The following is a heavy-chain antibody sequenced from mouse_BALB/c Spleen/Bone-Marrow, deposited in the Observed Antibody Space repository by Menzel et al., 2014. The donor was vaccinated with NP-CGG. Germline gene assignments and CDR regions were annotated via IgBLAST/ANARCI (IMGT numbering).Heavy chain of an antibody. D-gene: IGHD2-4*01. CDR1: GYTFTSYW. CDR2: IDPSDSYT. J-gene: IGHJ3*01. V-gene: IGHV1-69*02. Sequence: VQLQQSGVEFVKPGASVKLSCKASGYTFTSYWMHWVKQRPGQGLEGIGEIDPSDSYTKYNQNFKGKATLTVDKSSSTAYMQLSSLTSEDSAVYYCARTYYDYDWFAYWGQGTLVTVSA. CDR3: ARTYYDYDWFAY.